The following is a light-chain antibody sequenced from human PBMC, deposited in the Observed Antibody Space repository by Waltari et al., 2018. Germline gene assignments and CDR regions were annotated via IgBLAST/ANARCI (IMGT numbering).Light chain of an antibody. V-gene: IGKV1-33*01. CDR2: DAA. J-gene: IGKJ2*01. Sequence: DIQMTQSPSSLSASVGDRVTITCQASHDISNYLNWYQQKPGKAPKILIYDAANWETGVPSRFSGSESGTDFSFTISSLQPEDIATYYCQQFDNLVYTFGQGTKLEIK. CDR3: QQFDNLVYT. CDR1: HDISNY.